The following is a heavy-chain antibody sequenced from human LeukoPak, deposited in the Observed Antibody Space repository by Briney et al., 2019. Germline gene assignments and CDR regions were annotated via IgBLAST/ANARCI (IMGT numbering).Heavy chain of an antibody. CDR3: ARSQESSSSGPYYYYGMDV. CDR1: GGSNSSYY. D-gene: IGHD6-6*01. V-gene: IGHV4-59*08. Sequence: SETLSLTCTVSGGSNSSYYWSWIRQPPGKGLEWMGYIYYSGSTNYNPSLKSRVTISLHTSKNQSSLKLSSVTAADMAVYYCARSQESSSSGPYYYYGMDVWGQGTTVTVSS. CDR2: IYYSGST. J-gene: IGHJ6*02.